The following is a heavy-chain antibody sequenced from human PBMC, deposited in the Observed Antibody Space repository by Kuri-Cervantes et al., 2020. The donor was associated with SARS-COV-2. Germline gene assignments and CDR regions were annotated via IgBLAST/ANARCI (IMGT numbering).Heavy chain of an antibody. CDR2: IYHSGST. CDR1: GYSISSGYY. V-gene: IGHV4-38-2*01. D-gene: IGHD7-27*01. J-gene: IGHJ4*02. CDR3: ARAFNWAMYYFDY. Sequence: SETLSLTCAVSGYSISSGYYWGWIRQPPGKGLEWIGSIYHSGSTYYNPSLKSRVTISVDTSKNQFSLKLSSVTAADTAVYYCARAFNWAMYYFDYWGQGTLVTVSS.